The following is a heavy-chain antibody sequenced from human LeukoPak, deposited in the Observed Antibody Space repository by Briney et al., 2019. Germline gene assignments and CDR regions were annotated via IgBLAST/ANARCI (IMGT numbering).Heavy chain of an antibody. CDR1: GYTFTGYY. CDR3: ARAARGYSYGYYPGDY. J-gene: IGHJ4*02. Sequence: ASVKVSCKASGYTFTGYYMHWVRQAPGQGLEWMGWINPNSGGTNYAQKFQGRVTMTRDTSISTAYMELSRLRSDDTAVYYCARAARGYSYGYYPGDYWGQGTMVTVSS. V-gene: IGHV1-2*02. D-gene: IGHD5-18*01. CDR2: INPNSGGT.